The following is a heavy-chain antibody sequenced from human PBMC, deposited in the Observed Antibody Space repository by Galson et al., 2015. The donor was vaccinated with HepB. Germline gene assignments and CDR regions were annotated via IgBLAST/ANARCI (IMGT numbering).Heavy chain of an antibody. V-gene: IGHV3-30-3*01. D-gene: IGHD6-13*01. CDR3: ARDDGYSSISMGPVVAFDI. CDR2: ISYNGSNK. CDR1: GFTFSSYA. Sequence: SLRLSCAASGFTFSSYAMHWVRQAPGKGLEWVAVISYNGSNKYYADSVKGRFTISRDNSKNTLYLQMNSLRAEDTAVYYCARDDGYSSISMGPVVAFDIWGQGTMVTVSS. J-gene: IGHJ3*02.